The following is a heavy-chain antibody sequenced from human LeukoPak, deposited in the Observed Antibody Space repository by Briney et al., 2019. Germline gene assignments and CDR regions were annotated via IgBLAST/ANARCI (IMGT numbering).Heavy chain of an antibody. J-gene: IGHJ4*02. CDR2: ISSDSRTI. Sequence: GGSLRLSCAASGFTFSTYSMNWVRQAPGKGLEWVSYISSDSRTISYADSVKGRFTISRDNAKNSLYLQMNSLRDEDTAVYYCARYYDSTSYRTAPFDSWGQGTLVTVSS. CDR1: GFTFSTYS. CDR3: ARYYDSTSYRTAPFDS. V-gene: IGHV3-48*02. D-gene: IGHD3-22*01.